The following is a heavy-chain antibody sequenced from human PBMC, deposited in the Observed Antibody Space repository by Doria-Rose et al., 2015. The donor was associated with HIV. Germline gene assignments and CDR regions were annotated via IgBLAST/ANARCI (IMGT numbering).Heavy chain of an antibody. V-gene: IGHV4-59*01. Sequence: SSYYWSWIRQPPGKGLEWIGYIYYTGNTNSNPSLKSRVTISVDTSKNQFSLRLNSVTAADTAVYYCATDRGSGWTFDYWGQGTLVTVSS. CDR2: IYYTGNT. CDR3: ATDRGSGWTFDY. D-gene: IGHD6-19*01. J-gene: IGHJ4*02. CDR1: SSYY.